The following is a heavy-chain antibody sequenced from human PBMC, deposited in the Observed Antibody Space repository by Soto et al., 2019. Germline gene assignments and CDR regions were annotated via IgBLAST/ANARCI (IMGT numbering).Heavy chain of an antibody. CDR1: GGSISSGGYY. V-gene: IGHV4-31*03. J-gene: IGHJ6*02. D-gene: IGHD3-10*01. CDR3: ARAVDYYGSGSYGYYGMDV. CDR2: IYYSGST. Sequence: PSETLSLTCTVSGGSISSGGYYWSWIRQHPGKGLEWIGYIYYSGSTYYNPSLKSRVTISVDTSKNQFSLKLSSVTAADTAVYYCARAVDYYGSGSYGYYGMDVWGQGTTVTVSS.